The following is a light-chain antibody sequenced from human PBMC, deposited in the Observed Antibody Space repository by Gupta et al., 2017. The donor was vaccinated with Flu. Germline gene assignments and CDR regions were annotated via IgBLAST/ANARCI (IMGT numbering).Light chain of an antibody. Sequence: DIQMTQSPSTLSAFVGDRVTITCRASQSVSSWLAWYQLKPGKAPKLLIYEASALESGVPSRFSGSGSGTEFTLTISSLQPDDFATYYCQQYISHWTFGQGTKVEIK. CDR1: QSVSSW. CDR3: QQYISHWT. J-gene: IGKJ1*01. V-gene: IGKV1-5*03. CDR2: EAS.